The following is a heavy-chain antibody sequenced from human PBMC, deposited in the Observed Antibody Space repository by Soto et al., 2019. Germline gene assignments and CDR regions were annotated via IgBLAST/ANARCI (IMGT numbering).Heavy chain of an antibody. D-gene: IGHD2-2*01. Sequence: QVQLVQSGAEVKKPGASVKVSCKASGYTFTSYAMHWVRQAPGQRLEWMGWINAGNGNTKYSQKFQGRVTITRDTSASTAYRELGSLRSEDTAVYYCARVCSSTSCSPKTYYDFWAGDYYYGMDVWGQGTTVTVSS. V-gene: IGHV1-3*01. CDR3: ARVCSSTSCSPKTYYDFWAGDYYYGMDV. CDR2: INAGNGNT. CDR1: GYTFTSYA. J-gene: IGHJ6*02.